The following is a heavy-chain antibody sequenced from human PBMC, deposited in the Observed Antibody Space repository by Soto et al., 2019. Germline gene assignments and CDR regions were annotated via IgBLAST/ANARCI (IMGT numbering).Heavy chain of an antibody. CDR3: TRDLFSYDYSGILWFDP. Sequence: GGSLRLSCAASGFAFSGSAMYWVRQASGKGPEWVGRIRSKGHNYATEYAASVKGRFTISRDDSKNTAYLQMNSLQTEDTAVYYCTRDLFSYDYSGILWFDPWGQGTRVTVSS. D-gene: IGHD3-16*01. CDR1: GFAFSGSA. V-gene: IGHV3-73*01. J-gene: IGHJ5*02. CDR2: IRSKGHNYAT.